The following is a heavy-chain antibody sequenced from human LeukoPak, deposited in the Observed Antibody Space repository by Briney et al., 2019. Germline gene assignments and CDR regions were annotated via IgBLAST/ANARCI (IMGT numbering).Heavy chain of an antibody. D-gene: IGHD2/OR15-2a*01. V-gene: IGHV4-34*01. Sequence: SETLSLTCAVSGGSFNDYYWSWIRQPPGKGLEWIGDINQSGVTTYNPALKSRVTISVDTSKKQFSLNLNSVTVAGTAVYYCATISIIHPLGGYYYMDVWGKGTAVIISS. CDR1: GGSFNDYY. CDR3: ATISIIHPLGGYYYMDV. CDR2: INQSGVT. J-gene: IGHJ6*03.